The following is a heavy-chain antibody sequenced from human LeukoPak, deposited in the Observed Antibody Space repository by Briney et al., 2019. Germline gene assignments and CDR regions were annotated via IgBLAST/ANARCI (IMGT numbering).Heavy chain of an antibody. D-gene: IGHD5-18*01. CDR1: GFTFSSYG. Sequence: PGGSLRLSCAASGFTFSSYGMHWVRQAPGKGLEWVSSISSSSSYIYYADSVKGRFTISRDNAKNSLYLQMNSLRAEDTAVYYCARVAPRGYSYGTQYYFDYWGQGTLVTVSS. J-gene: IGHJ4*02. CDR2: ISSSSSYI. CDR3: ARVAPRGYSYGTQYYFDY. V-gene: IGHV3-21*01.